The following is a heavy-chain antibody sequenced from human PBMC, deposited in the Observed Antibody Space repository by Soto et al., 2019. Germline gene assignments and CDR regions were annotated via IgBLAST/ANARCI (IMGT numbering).Heavy chain of an antibody. CDR1: GFTVSSNY. CDR2: FYSGGST. Sequence: EVQLVESGGGLVQPGGSLRLSCAASGFTVSSNYMSWVRQAPGKGLEWVSVFYSGGSTYYADSVKGRFTISRDNSKNTLYLQINSPGAGDKAGYYCGREGGGAAAGLDYWGQGTLVTVSS. V-gene: IGHV3-66*01. CDR3: GREGGGAAAGLDY. J-gene: IGHJ4*02. D-gene: IGHD6-13*01.